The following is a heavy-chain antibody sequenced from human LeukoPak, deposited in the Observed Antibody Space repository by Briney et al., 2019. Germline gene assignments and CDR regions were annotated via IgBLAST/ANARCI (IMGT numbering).Heavy chain of an antibody. J-gene: IGHJ4*02. CDR1: GGSFSSYY. CDR2: INHSGST. CDR3: ARSDDYSNIIDY. V-gene: IGHV4-34*01. Sequence: PSETLSLTCAVYGGSFSSYYLSWIRQSPGKGLEWIGEINHSGSTYYNPSLKSRVTISVDTSKNQFSLNLSSVTAADTAVYYCARSDDYSNIIDYWGQGTLVTVSS. D-gene: IGHD4-11*01.